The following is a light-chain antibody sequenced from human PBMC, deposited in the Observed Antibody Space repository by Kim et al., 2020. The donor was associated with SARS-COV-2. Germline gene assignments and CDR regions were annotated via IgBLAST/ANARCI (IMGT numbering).Light chain of an antibody. CDR3: ASYARNSTWV. CDR1: SSDVGGYDY. J-gene: IGLJ3*02. Sequence: QSVLTQPASVSGSPGQSITISCTGTSSDVGGYDYVSWYQQHPGKAPKLMIYDVTRRPSGISYRFSGSKSGNTASLTVSGLRAEDEANYHCASYARNSTWVFGGGTQLTVL. CDR2: DVT. V-gene: IGLV2-14*03.